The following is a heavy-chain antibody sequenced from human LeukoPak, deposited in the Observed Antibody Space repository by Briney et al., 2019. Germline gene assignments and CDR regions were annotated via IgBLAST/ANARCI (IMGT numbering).Heavy chain of an antibody. CDR2: IYYSGNT. CDR3: ARSVVPAAMGGNWYFDL. D-gene: IGHD2-2*01. Sequence: SETLSLTCTVSGGSINSSSCYWGWIRQPPGKGLEWIGSIYYSGNTYYNPSLKSRATISVDTSKNQFSLKLSSVTAADTAVYYCARSVVPAAMGGNWYFDLWGRGTLVTVSS. V-gene: IGHV4-39*01. CDR1: GGSINSSSCY. J-gene: IGHJ2*01.